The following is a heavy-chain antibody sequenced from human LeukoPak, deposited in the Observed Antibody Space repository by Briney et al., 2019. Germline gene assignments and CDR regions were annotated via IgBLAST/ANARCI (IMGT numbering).Heavy chain of an antibody. J-gene: IGHJ4*02. Sequence: GGSLRLSCAASGFTFSNYWMTWVRQVLGKGLEWVANVKEDGSEIYYVDAVKGRFSISRDNAKTSLYLQMNNLSVADTAVYYCVTDQTGRHPYFFDYWGQGTLVTVSS. D-gene: IGHD3-10*01. CDR2: VKEDGSEI. CDR3: VTDQTGRHPYFFDY. CDR1: GFTFSNYW. V-gene: IGHV3-7*01.